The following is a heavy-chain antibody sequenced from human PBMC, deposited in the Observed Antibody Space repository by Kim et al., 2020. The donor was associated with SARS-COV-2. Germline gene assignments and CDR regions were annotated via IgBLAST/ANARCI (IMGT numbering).Heavy chain of an antibody. J-gene: IGHJ6*02. CDR3: ARDTHYDILTGYYTGSYYYYSMDV. CDR2: ISYDGSNK. V-gene: IGHV3-33*05. D-gene: IGHD3-9*01. Sequence: GGSMRLSCAASGFTFSSYGMHWVRQAPGKGLEWVAVISYDGSNKYYADSVKGRFTISRDNSKNTLYLQMNSLRAEDTAVYYCARDTHYDILTGYYTGSYYYYSMDVWGQGTTVTVSS. CDR1: GFTFSSYG.